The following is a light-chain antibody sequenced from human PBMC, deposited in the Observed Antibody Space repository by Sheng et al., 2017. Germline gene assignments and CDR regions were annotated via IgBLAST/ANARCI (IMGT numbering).Light chain of an antibody. CDR3: CSYATTYTYV. J-gene: IGLJ1*01. CDR1: NSDVGAHNL. V-gene: IGLV2-23*02. Sequence: QSALTQPASVSGSPGQSITISCTGTNSDVGAHNLLAWYQRHPGKAPKLIIYGVTDRPSGVSSRFSGSKSGNTASLTISGLQPEDEASYYCCSYATTYTYVFGTGTEVTVL. CDR2: GVT.